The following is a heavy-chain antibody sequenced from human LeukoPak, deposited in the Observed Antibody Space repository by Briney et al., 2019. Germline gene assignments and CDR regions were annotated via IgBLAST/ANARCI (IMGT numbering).Heavy chain of an antibody. D-gene: IGHD3-10*01. CDR3: ARDPDGYYYGFDY. V-gene: IGHV3-30*03. CDR1: GFTVSSNY. J-gene: IGHJ4*02. Sequence: GGSLRLSCAASGFTVSSNYMSWVRQAPGKGLEWVAVISSDGRNKYYADSVKGRFTISRDNSWNTLYVEMDSLRAEDTAVYYCARDPDGYYYGFDYWGQGTLVTVSS. CDR2: ISSDGRNK.